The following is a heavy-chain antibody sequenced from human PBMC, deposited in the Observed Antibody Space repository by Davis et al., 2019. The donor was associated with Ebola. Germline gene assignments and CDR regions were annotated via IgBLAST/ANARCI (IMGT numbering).Heavy chain of an antibody. CDR3: ARDAPIADY. J-gene: IGHJ4*02. Sequence: GESLKISCAASGFTFSDYYMSWIRQAPGKGLEWVSYISSSSSYTNYADSVKGRFTISRDNAKNSLYLQMNSLRDEDTAVYYCARDAPIADYWGQGTLVTVSS. D-gene: IGHD6-13*01. CDR1: GFTFSDYY. CDR2: ISSSSSYT. V-gene: IGHV3-11*06.